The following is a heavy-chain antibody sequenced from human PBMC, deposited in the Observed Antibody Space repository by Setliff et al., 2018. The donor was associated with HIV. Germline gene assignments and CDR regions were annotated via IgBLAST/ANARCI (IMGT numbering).Heavy chain of an antibody. D-gene: IGHD6-13*01. CDR2: ISYSGST. CDR1: GGSISSHY. V-gene: IGHV4-59*11. Sequence: SETLSLTCTVSGGSISSHYWSWIRQPPGKGLEWIGYISYSGSTNYNPSLKSRVTLSVKTSKNQFSLKLNSVTAADTAVYYCASLAAGRSYYFDYWGQGTLVTVSS. J-gene: IGHJ4*02. CDR3: ASLAAGRSYYFDY.